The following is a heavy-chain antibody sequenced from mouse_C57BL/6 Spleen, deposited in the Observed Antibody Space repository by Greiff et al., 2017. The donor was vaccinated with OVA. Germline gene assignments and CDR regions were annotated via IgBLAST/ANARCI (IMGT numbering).Heavy chain of an antibody. J-gene: IGHJ1*03. CDR1: GFTFSDYG. Sequence: EVKLVESGGGLVKPGGSLKLSCAASGFTFSDYGMHWVRQAPEKGLEWVAYISRGSSTNYYADKVKGRFTISRDNAKTTLFLPMTSLRSEDTAMYYCARRDWDWYFDVWGTGTTVTVSS. CDR2: ISRGSSTN. D-gene: IGHD4-1*01. V-gene: IGHV5-17*01. CDR3: ARRDWDWYFDV.